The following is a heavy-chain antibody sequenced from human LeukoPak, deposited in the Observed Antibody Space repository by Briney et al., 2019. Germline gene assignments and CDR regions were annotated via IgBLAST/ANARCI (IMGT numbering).Heavy chain of an antibody. CDR2: ISGSGAST. CDR3: AKGGKWDVTPFDY. J-gene: IGHJ4*02. Sequence: GGSLRLSCAASGFTFSSYAMNWVRQAPGKGLEWVSAISGSGASTYYADSVKGRFTISRDNAKNTLCLQMNSLRAEDTAVYYCAKGGKWDVTPFDYWGQGTLVTVSS. V-gene: IGHV3-23*01. D-gene: IGHD1-26*01. CDR1: GFTFSSYA.